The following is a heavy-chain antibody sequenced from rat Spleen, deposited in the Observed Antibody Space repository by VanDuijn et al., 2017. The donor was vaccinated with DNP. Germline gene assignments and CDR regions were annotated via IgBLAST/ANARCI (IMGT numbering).Heavy chain of an antibody. CDR1: GFTFSAYY. CDR3: ARSGDDNWFAH. D-gene: IGHD1-1*01. J-gene: IGHJ3*01. V-gene: IGHV5-25*01. CDR2: IGSAAYAP. Sequence: EVQLVESGGGLVQPGRSLKLSCAASGFTFSAYYMAWVRQAPAKGLEWVAYIGSAAYAPYYGDSVKGRFTISRDHAKSPVYLQMDSLRSDDTAIYYCARSGDDNWFAHWGQGTLVTVSS.